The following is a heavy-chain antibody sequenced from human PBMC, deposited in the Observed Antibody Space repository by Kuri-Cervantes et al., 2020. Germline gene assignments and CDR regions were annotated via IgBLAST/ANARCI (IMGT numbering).Heavy chain of an antibody. Sequence: GGSLRLSCAASGFTFSSYSMNWVRQAPGKGLEWVANIKQDGSEKYYVDSVKGRFTISRDNAKNSLYLQMNSLRAEDTAVYYCAREMATITPGMDVWGQGTTVTVSS. V-gene: IGHV3-7*01. CDR3: AREMATITPGMDV. CDR2: IKQDGSEK. J-gene: IGHJ6*02. D-gene: IGHD5-24*01. CDR1: GFTFSSYS.